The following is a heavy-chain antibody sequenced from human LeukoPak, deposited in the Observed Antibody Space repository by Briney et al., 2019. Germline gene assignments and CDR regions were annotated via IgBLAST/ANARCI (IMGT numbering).Heavy chain of an antibody. CDR2: SSGDSKFI. J-gene: IGHJ5*02. V-gene: IGHV3-23*01. D-gene: IGHD4/OR15-4a*01. CDR3: AKAGPHRYGDWFDA. CDR1: RFIFDNYG. Sequence: PGGSLRLSCAASRFIFDNYGMTWVRQAPGKGLEWVASSSGDSKFIYYADSVKGRFTISRDNSKNMLYLQLNNLRAEDTALYYCAKAGPHRYGDWFDAWGRGTRVTVSS.